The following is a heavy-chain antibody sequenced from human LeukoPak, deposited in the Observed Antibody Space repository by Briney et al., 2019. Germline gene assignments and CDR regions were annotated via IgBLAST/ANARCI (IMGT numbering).Heavy chain of an antibody. J-gene: IGHJ4*02. Sequence: PGGSLRLSCAASGFTFDDYAMHWVRQAPGKGLEWVSGISWNSGSIGYADSVKSRFTISRDNAKNSLYLQMNRLRAEDMALYYCAKDMGLELRSMAFDYWGRGTLVTVSS. CDR1: GFTFDDYA. CDR2: ISWNSGSI. D-gene: IGHD1-7*01. CDR3: AKDMGLELRSMAFDY. V-gene: IGHV3-9*03.